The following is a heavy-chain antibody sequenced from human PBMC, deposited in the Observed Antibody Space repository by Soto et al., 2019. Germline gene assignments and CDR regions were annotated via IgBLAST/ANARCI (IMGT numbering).Heavy chain of an antibody. D-gene: IGHD5-12*01. CDR2: INAGNGNT. CDR3: ASLHPYSGYFY. V-gene: IGHV1-3*01. CDR1: GYTFTSYA. Sequence: QVQLVQSGAEVKKPGASVKVSCKASGYTFTSYAMHWVRQAPGQRLEWMGWINAGNGNTKYSQKFQGRVTITRDTSASTAYMELSSLRSEDTAVYYCASLHPYSGYFYWGQGTLVTVSS. J-gene: IGHJ4*02.